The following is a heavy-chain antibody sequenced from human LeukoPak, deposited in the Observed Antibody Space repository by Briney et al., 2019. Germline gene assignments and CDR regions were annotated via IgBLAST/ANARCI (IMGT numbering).Heavy chain of an antibody. D-gene: IGHD4-17*01. CDR1: GGSISSSSYY. V-gene: IGHV4-39*01. CDR3: ARQPPRVTTHWDHNY. J-gene: IGHJ4*02. Sequence: MASETLSLTCTVSGGSISSSSYYWDWIRQPPGKGLEWIGSIYYSGSTYYNPSLKSRVTISVDTSKNQFSLKLSSVTAADTAVYYCARQPPRVTTHWDHNYWGQGTLVTVSS. CDR2: IYYSGST.